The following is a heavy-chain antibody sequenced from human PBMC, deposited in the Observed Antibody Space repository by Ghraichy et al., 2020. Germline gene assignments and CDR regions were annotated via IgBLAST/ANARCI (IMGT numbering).Heavy chain of an antibody. J-gene: IGHJ6*03. V-gene: IGHV1-8*02. Sequence: ASVKVSCKASGYTFTSYDINWVRQATGQGLEWMGWMNPNSGNTGYAQKFQGRVTMTRNTSISTAYMELSSLRSEDTAVYYCASSPGTKRHDIWSGYYTDRYYYYMDVWGKGTTVTVSS. CDR3: ASSPGTKRHDIWSGYYTDRYYYYMDV. CDR1: GYTFTSYD. D-gene: IGHD3-3*01. CDR2: MNPNSGNT.